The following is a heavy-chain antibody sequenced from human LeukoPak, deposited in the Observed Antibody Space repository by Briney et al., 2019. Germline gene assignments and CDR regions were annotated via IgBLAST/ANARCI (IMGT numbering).Heavy chain of an antibody. D-gene: IGHD6-13*01. CDR3: AKDQGYSSSWYKNGMDV. J-gene: IGHJ6*02. V-gene: IGHV3-30-3*01. CDR2: ISYDGSNK. CDR1: GFTFSSYA. Sequence: GGSLRLSCAASGFTFSSYAMHWVRQAPGKGLEWVAVISYDGSNKYYADSVKGRFTISRDNSKNTLYLQMNSLRAEDTAVYYCAKDQGYSSSWYKNGMDVWGQGTTVTVSS.